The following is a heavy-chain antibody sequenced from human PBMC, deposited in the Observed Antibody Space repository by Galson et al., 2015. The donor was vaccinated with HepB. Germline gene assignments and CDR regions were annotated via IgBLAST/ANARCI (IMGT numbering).Heavy chain of an antibody. J-gene: IGHJ4*02. D-gene: IGHD2-21*02. V-gene: IGHV1-2*06. CDR3: ARVKVTVFDY. CDR1: GYTFTGYY. CDR2: INPNSGGT. Sequence: SVKVSCKASGYTFTGYYMHWVRQAPGQGLEWMGRINPNSGGTNFAQKFQGRVTMTRDTSISTAYMELNILRSDDTAVYYCARVKVTVFDYWGQGTLVTVSS.